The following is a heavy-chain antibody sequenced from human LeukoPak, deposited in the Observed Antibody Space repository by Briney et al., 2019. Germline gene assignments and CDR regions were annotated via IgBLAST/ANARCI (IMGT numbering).Heavy chain of an antibody. J-gene: IGHJ4*02. CDR1: GASFSSSSYP. V-gene: IGHV4-39*01. D-gene: IGHD3-22*01. Sequence: PSETLSLTCTVSGASFSSSSYPWGWIRQPPGKGLEWTGTIYYSGSTYYNPSLKSRVTISVDTSKNQFTLKLSSVTAADTAVYYCARQSSGSTYYDSSGYYFIDHWGQGTLVTVSS. CDR2: IYYSGST. CDR3: ARQSSGSTYYDSSGYYFIDH.